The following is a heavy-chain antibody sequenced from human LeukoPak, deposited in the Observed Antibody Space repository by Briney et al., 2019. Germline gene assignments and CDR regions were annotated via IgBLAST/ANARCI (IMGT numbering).Heavy chain of an antibody. Sequence: GGSLRLSCAASGFTFSSYWMSWVRQVPGKGLEWVATINGEGSDKYYVDSVKGRFIISRDNAKNSLHLQMSSLRVEDTAVYYCMDLGHSDWGQGTLVTVSS. J-gene: IGHJ4*02. CDR1: GFTFSSYW. CDR3: MDLGHSD. CDR2: INGEGSDK. D-gene: IGHD5-12*01. V-gene: IGHV3-7*01.